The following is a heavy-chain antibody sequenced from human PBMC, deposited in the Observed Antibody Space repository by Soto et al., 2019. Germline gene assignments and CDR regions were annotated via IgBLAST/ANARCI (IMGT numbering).Heavy chain of an antibody. Sequence: PGGSLRLSCTASGFTFGDYAMSWVRQAPGKGLEWVGFIRSKAYGGTTEYAASVKGRFTISRDDSKSIAYLQMNSLKTEDTAVYYCTRHTTISTTNPRPWGQGTLVTVPQ. V-gene: IGHV3-49*04. CDR2: IRSKAYGGTT. D-gene: IGHD3-3*01. CDR1: GFTFGDYA. J-gene: IGHJ5*02. CDR3: TRHTTISTTNPRP.